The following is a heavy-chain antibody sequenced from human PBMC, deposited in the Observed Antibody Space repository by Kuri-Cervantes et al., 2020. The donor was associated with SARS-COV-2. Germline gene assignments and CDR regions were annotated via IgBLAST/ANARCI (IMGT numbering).Heavy chain of an antibody. Sequence: GESLKISCKGSGYSFTNYWIGWVRQMPGKGLEWMGIIYPGDSDTRYSPSFQGQVAISADRSISTAYLQWSSLMASDTAMYYCAIRIGYCSSTSCAHTGYSSSWAYWYFDLWGRGTLVTVSS. CDR3: AIRIGYCSSTSCAHTGYSSSWAYWYFDL. V-gene: IGHV5-51*01. CDR2: IYPGDSDT. CDR1: GYSFTNYW. J-gene: IGHJ2*01. D-gene: IGHD2-2*01.